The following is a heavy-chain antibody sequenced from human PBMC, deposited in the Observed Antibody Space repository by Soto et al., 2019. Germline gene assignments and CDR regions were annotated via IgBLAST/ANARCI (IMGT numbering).Heavy chain of an antibody. V-gene: IGHV4-61*01. Sequence: QVQLQESGPGLVKPSETLSLTCTVSGGSVSSGSYYWSWIRQPPGKGLEWIGYIYYSGSTNYNPSLQRRVTISVDTSKNPFSLTLSSVTAADTAVYYGARGPAARRERNWFDPWGQGTLVTVSS. D-gene: IGHD1-1*01. J-gene: IGHJ5*02. CDR3: ARGPAARRERNWFDP. CDR2: IYYSGST. CDR1: GGSVSSGSYY.